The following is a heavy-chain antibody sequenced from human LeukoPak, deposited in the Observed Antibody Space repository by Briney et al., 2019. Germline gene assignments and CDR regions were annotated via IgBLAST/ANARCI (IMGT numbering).Heavy chain of an antibody. D-gene: IGHD3-9*01. CDR3: ARGADSGYSSDN. CDR2: INWNGGST. CDR1: GFTFDEYA. V-gene: IGHV3-20*04. J-gene: IGHJ4*02. Sequence: GGSLRLSCAASGFTFDEYAMSWVRQAPEKGLEWVSGINWNGGSTGYADSVKGRFTISRDNAKNTLYLQMNSLRAEDTAVYYCARGADSGYSSDNWGQGTLVSVSS.